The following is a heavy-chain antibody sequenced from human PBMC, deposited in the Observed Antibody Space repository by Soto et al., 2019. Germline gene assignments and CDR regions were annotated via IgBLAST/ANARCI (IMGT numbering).Heavy chain of an antibody. V-gene: IGHV1-69*13. Sequence: ASVKVSCKASGGTFSSYAISWVRQAPGQGLEWMGGIIPIFGTANYAQKFQGRVTITADESTSTAYMELSSLRSEDTAVYYCARDQRAGIAARPRDYYYGTDVWGQGTTVTVSS. D-gene: IGHD6-6*01. CDR2: IIPIFGTA. CDR1: GGTFSSYA. J-gene: IGHJ6*02. CDR3: ARDQRAGIAARPRDYYYGTDV.